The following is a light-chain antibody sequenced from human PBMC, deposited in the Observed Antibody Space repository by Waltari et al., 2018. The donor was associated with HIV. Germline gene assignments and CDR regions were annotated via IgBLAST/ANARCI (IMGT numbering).Light chain of an antibody. CDR3: QQYGSSPLYT. V-gene: IGKV3-20*01. CDR1: QTISSSY. Sequence: EIVLPQSPGTLSLSPGERATLSCRASQTISSSYLAWYQQKPGQAPRLLISGASSRATGIPDRFSGSGSGTDFTLIISRLEPEDFAVYYCQQYGSSPLYTFGQGTKLGSN. CDR2: GAS. J-gene: IGKJ2*01.